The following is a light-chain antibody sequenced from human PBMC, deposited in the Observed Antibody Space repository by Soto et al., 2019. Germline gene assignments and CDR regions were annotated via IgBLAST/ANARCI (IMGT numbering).Light chain of an antibody. CDR3: QQYGSSTGWT. CDR1: QSVSSSY. CDR2: GAS. J-gene: IGKJ1*01. Sequence: EIMLTQSPGTLSLSPGERATLSCRASQSVSSSYLAWYQQKPGQAPRLLIYGASSRATGIPDRFSGSGSGTAFTLTISRLEPEDFAVYYCQQYGSSTGWTFGQGTKVESK. V-gene: IGKV3-20*01.